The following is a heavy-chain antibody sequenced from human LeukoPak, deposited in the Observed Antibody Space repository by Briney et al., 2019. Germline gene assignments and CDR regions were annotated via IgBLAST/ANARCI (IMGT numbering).Heavy chain of an antibody. CDR1: GFTFSSYS. D-gene: IGHD3-22*01. J-gene: IGHJ4*02. Sequence: GGSLRLSCAASGFTFSSYSMNWVRQAPGKGLEWGSSISSSSSYIYYADSVKGRFTSSNDNAKNSLYLQMNSLRAEDTAVYYCATGYYDSSGYFYWGQGTLVTVSS. V-gene: IGHV3-21*01. CDR3: ATGYYDSSGYFY. CDR2: ISSSSSYI.